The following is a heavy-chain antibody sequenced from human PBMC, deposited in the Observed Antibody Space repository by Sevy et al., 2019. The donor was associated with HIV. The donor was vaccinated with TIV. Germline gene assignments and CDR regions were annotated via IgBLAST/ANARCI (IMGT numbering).Heavy chain of an antibody. D-gene: IGHD3-16*01. Sequence: GGSLRLSCAASGFTFSSYALHWFRQAPGKGLEWVAVISHDEILKEYADSVKGRFTISRDSSKNTIYLEMNSLRSEDTAVYYCARDLPHLLPWELSRGSDYWGQGTLVTVSS. CDR1: GFTFSSYA. CDR3: ARDLPHLLPWELSRGSDY. J-gene: IGHJ4*02. V-gene: IGHV3-30*04. CDR2: ISHDEILK.